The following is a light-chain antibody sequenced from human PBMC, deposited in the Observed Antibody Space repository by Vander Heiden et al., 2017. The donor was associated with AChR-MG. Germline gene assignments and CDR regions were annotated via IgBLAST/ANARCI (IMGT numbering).Light chain of an antibody. CDR3: SSYTTTSTWL. CDR1: STDIGAYKH. J-gene: IGLJ3*02. Sequence: QSALTQPASVSDSPGPSITISCTGTSTDIGAYKHVSWYQQHPGKTPKLLIYDVADRPSGVSNRFSGSKSGNTASLTISGLRAEDEADYFCSSYTTTSTWLFGGGTRLLVL. CDR2: DVA. V-gene: IGLV2-14*03.